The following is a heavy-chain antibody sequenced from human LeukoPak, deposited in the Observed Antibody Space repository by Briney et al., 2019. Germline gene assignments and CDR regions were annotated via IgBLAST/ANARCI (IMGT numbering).Heavy chain of an antibody. D-gene: IGHD3-22*01. J-gene: IGHJ4*02. CDR1: GFTFSSYI. CDR3: ARDTGYDSSGYPYYFDN. V-gene: IGHV3-21*01. Sequence: GGSLRLSCAASGFTFSSYIMNWVRQAPGKGLEWVSSISSSSSYIYYADSVKGRFTISRDNAKNSLYLQMNSLRAEDTAVYYCARDTGYDSSGYPYYFDNWGQGTLVTVSS. CDR2: ISSSSSYI.